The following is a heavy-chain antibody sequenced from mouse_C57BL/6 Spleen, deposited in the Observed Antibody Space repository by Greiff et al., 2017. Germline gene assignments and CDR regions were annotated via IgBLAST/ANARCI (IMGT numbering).Heavy chain of an antibody. CDR2: IDPSDSYT. CDR1: GYTFTSYW. J-gene: IGHJ4*01. V-gene: IGHV1-69*01. CDR3: ARAYGYDHAMDY. D-gene: IGHD2-2*01. Sequence: QVQLQQPGAELVMPGASVKLSCKASGYTFTSYWMHWVKQRPGQGLGWIGEIDPSDSYTNYNQKFKGKSTLTVDKSSSTAYMQLSSLTSEDSAVYYCARAYGYDHAMDYWGQGTSVTGSA.